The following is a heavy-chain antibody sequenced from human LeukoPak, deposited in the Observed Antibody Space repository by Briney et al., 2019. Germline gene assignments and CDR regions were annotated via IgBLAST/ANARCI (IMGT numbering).Heavy chain of an antibody. D-gene: IGHD2-15*01. CDR2: ISSSTITI. CDR3: ARDMMVVGASPLDF. V-gene: IGHV3-48*02. Sequence: GGSLRLSCAASGFTLSSYSMNWVRQAPGKGLEWVSYISSSTITIYYADSVEGRFTISRDNAKNSLSLQMNSLRDEDTAVYYCARDMMVVGASPLDFWGQGTLVTVSS. J-gene: IGHJ4*02. CDR1: GFTLSSYS.